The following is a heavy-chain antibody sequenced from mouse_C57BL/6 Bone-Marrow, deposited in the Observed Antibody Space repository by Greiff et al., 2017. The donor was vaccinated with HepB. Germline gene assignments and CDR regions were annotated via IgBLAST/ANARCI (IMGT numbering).Heavy chain of an antibody. J-gene: IGHJ3*01. D-gene: IGHD4-1*01. CDR3: ARDEGELGQAVAY. Sequence: QVQLQQPGAELVKPGASVKLSCKASGYTFTSYWMQWVKQRPGQGLEWIGEIDPSDSYTNYNQKFKGKATLTVDTSSSTAYMQLSSLTSEDSAVYYCARDEGELGQAVAYWGQGTLVTVSA. CDR2: IDPSDSYT. V-gene: IGHV1-50*01. CDR1: GYTFTSYW.